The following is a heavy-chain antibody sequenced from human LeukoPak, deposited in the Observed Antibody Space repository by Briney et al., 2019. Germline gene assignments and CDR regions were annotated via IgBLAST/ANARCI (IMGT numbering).Heavy chain of an antibody. CDR1: GGSFSGYY. CDR2: INHSGST. J-gene: IGHJ5*02. CDR3: ARGGSGWYRPRYNWFDP. Sequence: PSETLSLTCAVYGGSFSGYYWSWIRQPPGKGLEWIGEINHSGSTNYNPSLKSRVTISVDTSKNQFSLKLSSVTAADTAVYYCARGGSGWYRPRYNWFDPWGQGTLVTVSS. V-gene: IGHV4-34*01. D-gene: IGHD6-19*01.